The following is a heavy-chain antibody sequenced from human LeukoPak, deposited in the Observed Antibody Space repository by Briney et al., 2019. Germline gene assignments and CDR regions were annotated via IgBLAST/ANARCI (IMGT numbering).Heavy chain of an antibody. CDR2: ISSSGSTI. CDR3: AKDKRWQQLYYFDY. Sequence: GGSLRLSCAASGFTFSSYEMNWVRQAPGKGLEWVSYISSSGSTIYYADSVKGRFTISRDNAKNSLYLQMNSLRAEDTALYYCAKDKRWQQLYYFDYWGQGTLVTVSS. D-gene: IGHD6-13*01. J-gene: IGHJ4*02. CDR1: GFTFSSYE. V-gene: IGHV3-48*03.